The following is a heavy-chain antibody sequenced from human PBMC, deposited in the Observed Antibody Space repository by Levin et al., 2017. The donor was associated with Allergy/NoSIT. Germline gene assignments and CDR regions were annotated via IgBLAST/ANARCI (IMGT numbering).Heavy chain of an antibody. V-gene: IGHV3-74*01. Sequence: ETLSLTCATSGFGFSDYWMHWVRQGPGKGLVWVSRIDSFGNTIYADSVKGRFTVSRDNAKSTLHLEMNSLRVDDTAVYYCARDAKYSVDAWGQGTLVIVSS. J-gene: IGHJ5*02. CDR1: GFGFSDYW. CDR2: IDSFGNT. CDR3: ARDAKYSVDA. D-gene: IGHD2-21*01.